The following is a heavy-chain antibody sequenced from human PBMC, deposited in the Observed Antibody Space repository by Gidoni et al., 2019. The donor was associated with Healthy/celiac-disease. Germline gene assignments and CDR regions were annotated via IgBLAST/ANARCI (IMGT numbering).Heavy chain of an antibody. CDR3: AREGGPWGVAAPDY. J-gene: IGHJ4*02. Sequence: GFTFSSYAMHWVRQAPGKGLEWVAVISYDGSNKYYADSVKGRFTISRDNSKNTLYLQMNSLRAEDTAVYYCAREGGPWGVAAPDYWGQGTLVTVSS. V-gene: IGHV3-30-3*01. CDR1: GFTFSSYA. CDR2: ISYDGSNK. D-gene: IGHD6-6*01.